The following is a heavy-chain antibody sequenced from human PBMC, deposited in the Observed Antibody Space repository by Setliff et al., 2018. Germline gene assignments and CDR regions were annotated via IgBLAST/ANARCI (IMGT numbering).Heavy chain of an antibody. D-gene: IGHD2-21*02. V-gene: IGHV3-7*01. Sequence: LRLSCGASGFTYNNCWVSWVRQAPGKGLEWLASINPDGSEKYYVDSVKARFTISRDDAQNTLYLQMSSLRADDTAIYYCVKDPSVYGADSGSIWGQGTMVTVSS. CDR3: VKDPSVYGADSGSI. J-gene: IGHJ3*02. CDR2: INPDGSEK. CDR1: GFTYNNCW.